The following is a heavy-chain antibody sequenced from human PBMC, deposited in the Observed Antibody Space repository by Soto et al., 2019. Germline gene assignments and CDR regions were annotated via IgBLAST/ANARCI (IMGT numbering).Heavy chain of an antibody. CDR1: GFTFSSYG. D-gene: IGHD5-12*01. V-gene: IGHV3-66*01. J-gene: IGHJ4*02. CDR2: IYSGGST. Sequence: SLRLSCAASGFTFSSYGMHWVRQAPGKGLEWVSVIYSGGSTYYADSVKGRFTVSRDNSKNTLYLQMNSLRAEDTAVYYCARGLYSGWHYFDYWGQGTLVTVSS. CDR3: ARGLYSGWHYFDY.